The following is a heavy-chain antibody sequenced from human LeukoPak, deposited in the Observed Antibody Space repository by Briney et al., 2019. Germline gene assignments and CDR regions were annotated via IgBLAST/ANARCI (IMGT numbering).Heavy chain of an antibody. CDR3: AKEGGYYTFNYFDY. Sequence: HPGGSLRLSCVASGVTFSRHAMSWVRQAPGKGPEWVSSISGTGGSTYYADSVKGRFTISRDNSKNTLFLQMNSLRAEDTAIYSCAKEGGYYTFNYFDYWGQGTLVTVSS. CDR2: ISGTGGST. J-gene: IGHJ4*02. CDR1: GVTFSRHA. D-gene: IGHD3-22*01. V-gene: IGHV3-23*01.